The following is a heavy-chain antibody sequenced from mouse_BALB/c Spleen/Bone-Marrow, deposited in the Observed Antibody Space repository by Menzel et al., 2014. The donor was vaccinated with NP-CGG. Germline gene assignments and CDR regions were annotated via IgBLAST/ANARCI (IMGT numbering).Heavy chain of an antibody. CDR2: IYPGDGST. Sequence: QVQLQQSGPELVKPGASVEMSCKASGYTFTSYYIHWVKQRPGQGLEWIGWIYPGDGSTKYNEKFKGKTTLTADKSSSTAYMLLSSLTSEDSAIYFCARGGGMDYWGQGTSVTVSS. CDR1: GYTFTSYY. J-gene: IGHJ4*01. V-gene: IGHV1S56*01. CDR3: ARGGGMDY.